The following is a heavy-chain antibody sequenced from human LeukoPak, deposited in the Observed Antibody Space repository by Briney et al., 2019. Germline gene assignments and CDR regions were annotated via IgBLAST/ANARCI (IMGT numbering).Heavy chain of an antibody. Sequence: GGSLRLSCAASGFTFSSYSMNWVRQAPGKGLEWVSYISSSSSTIYYADSVKGRFTISRDNAKNSLYLQMNSLRAEDTAVYYCAGELGTYYYDSNGYNPVYWGQGTLVTVSS. CDR2: ISSSSSTI. J-gene: IGHJ4*02. CDR1: GFTFSSYS. D-gene: IGHD3-22*01. CDR3: AGELGTYYYDSNGYNPVY. V-gene: IGHV3-48*01.